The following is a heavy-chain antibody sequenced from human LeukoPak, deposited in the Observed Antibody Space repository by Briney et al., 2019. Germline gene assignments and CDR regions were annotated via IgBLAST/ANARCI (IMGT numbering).Heavy chain of an antibody. D-gene: IGHD2-2*01. V-gene: IGHV1-69*13. Sequence: ASVKVSCKASGGTFSSYAISWVRQAPGQGLEWMGGIIPIFGTANYAQKFQGRVTITADESTSTAYVELSSLRSEDTAVYYCAREAYQLLRTGAFDIWGQGTMVTVSS. CDR2: IIPIFGTA. CDR1: GGTFSSYA. J-gene: IGHJ3*02. CDR3: AREAYQLLRTGAFDI.